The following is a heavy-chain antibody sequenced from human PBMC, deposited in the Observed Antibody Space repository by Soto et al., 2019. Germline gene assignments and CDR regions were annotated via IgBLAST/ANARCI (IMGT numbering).Heavy chain of an antibody. V-gene: IGHV3-30*18. CDR2: ISYDGSNK. D-gene: IGHD1-7*01. CDR3: AKDRNWNFAEYFQH. CDR1: GFTFSSYG. Sequence: QVQLVESGGGVVQPGRSPRLSCAASGFTFSSYGMHWVRQAPGKGLEWVAVISYDGSNKYYADSVKGRFTISRDNSKNTLYLQMNSLRAEDTAVYYCAKDRNWNFAEYFQHWGQGTLVTVSS. J-gene: IGHJ1*01.